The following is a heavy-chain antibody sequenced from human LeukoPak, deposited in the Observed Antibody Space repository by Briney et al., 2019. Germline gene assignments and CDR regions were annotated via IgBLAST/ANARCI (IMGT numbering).Heavy chain of an antibody. CDR3: ARANTDYYDSSGYYYQGY. CDR2: MNPNSGNT. V-gene: IGHV1-8*01. CDR1: GYAFTSYD. D-gene: IGHD3-22*01. J-gene: IGHJ4*02. Sequence: ASVKVSCKASGYAFTSYDINWVRQATGQGLEWMGWMNPNSGNTGYAQRFQGRVTMTRNTSISTAYMELSSLRSEDTAVYYCARANTDYYDSSGYYYQGYWGQGTLVTVSS.